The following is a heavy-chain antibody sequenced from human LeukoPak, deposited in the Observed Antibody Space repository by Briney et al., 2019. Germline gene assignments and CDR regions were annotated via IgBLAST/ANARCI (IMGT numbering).Heavy chain of an antibody. V-gene: IGHV1/OR15-1*01. Sequence: ASVKVSCKASGYIFIDYYMHWVRQAPGQELGWMGRINPNSGGTNYAQKFQGRVTMTRDTSISTAYTELSSLRSEDTATYYCARGLVRGVRYYYYMDVWGKGTTVTVSS. CDR2: INPNSGGT. CDR3: ARGLVRGVRYYYYMDV. D-gene: IGHD3-10*01. CDR1: GYIFIDYY. J-gene: IGHJ6*03.